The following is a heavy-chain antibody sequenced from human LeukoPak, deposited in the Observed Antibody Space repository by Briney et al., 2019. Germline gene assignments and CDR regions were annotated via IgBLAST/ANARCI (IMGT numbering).Heavy chain of an antibody. CDR2: MNPNSGIT. CDR3: AREYYDFWSGQRVYYYMDV. Sequence: GASVKVSCKASGYTFTSYDINWGRHATGQGLEWMGWMNPNSGITGYAQKFQGRVTMTRNTSISTAYMELSSLRSEDTAVYYCAREYYDFWSGQRVYYYMDVWGKGTTVTVSS. V-gene: IGHV1-8*01. J-gene: IGHJ6*03. D-gene: IGHD3-3*01. CDR1: GYTFTSYD.